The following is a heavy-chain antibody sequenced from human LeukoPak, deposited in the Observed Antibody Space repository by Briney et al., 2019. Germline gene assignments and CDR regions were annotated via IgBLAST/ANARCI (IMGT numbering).Heavy chain of an antibody. CDR2: IYSGGST. J-gene: IGHJ6*03. D-gene: IGHD3-10*01. CDR3: ARDFNYGSGSNYYYYMDV. Sequence: SGRSLRLSCAASGFTVSSNYMSWVRHSPGKGLEWVSAIYSGGSTYYADSVKGRFTISRDNSKNTLYLQMNSLRAEDTAVYYCARDFNYGSGSNYYYYMDVWGKGTTVTVSS. V-gene: IGHV3-53*01. CDR1: GFTVSSNY.